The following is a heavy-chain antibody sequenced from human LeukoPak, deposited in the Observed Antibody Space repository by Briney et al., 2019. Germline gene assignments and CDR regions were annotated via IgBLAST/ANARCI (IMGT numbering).Heavy chain of an antibody. D-gene: IGHD4-11*01. CDR3: ARGWRSSNYGPEAFDI. CDR1: GFTFSSYW. CDR2: IKQDGSEK. Sequence: GGSLRLSCAASGFTFSSYWMSWVRQAPGKGLEWVANIKQDGSEKYYVDSVKGRFTISRDNAKNSLYLQMNSLRAEDTAVYYCARGWRSSNYGPEAFDIWGQGTMVTVSS. V-gene: IGHV3-7*01. J-gene: IGHJ3*02.